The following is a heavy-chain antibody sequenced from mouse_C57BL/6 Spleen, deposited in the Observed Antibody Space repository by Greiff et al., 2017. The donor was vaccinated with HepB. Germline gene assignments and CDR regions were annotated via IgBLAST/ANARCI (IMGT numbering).Heavy chain of an antibody. J-gene: IGHJ4*01. V-gene: IGHV3-6*01. Sequence: DVKLVESGPGLVKPSQSLSLTCSVTGYSITSGYYWNWIRQFPGNKLEWMGYISYDGSNNYNPSLKNRISITRDTSKNQFFLKLNSVTTEDTATYYCAREKGYYGNYESAMDYWGQGTSVTVSS. D-gene: IGHD2-1*01. CDR1: GYSITSGYY. CDR3: AREKGYYGNYESAMDY. CDR2: ISYDGSN.